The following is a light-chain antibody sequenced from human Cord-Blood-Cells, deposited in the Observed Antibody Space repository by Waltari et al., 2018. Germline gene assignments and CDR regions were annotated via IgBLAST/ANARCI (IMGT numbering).Light chain of an antibody. CDR2: GNS. CDR1: SPNIGAGYD. J-gene: IGLJ2*01. CDR3: QSYDSSLSGSVV. Sequence: QSVLTQPPSVSGAPGQRVPISCTGSSPNIGAGYDVHWYQQLPGTAPNLLIYGNSNRPSGVPDRFSGSKSGTSASLAITGLQAEDEADYYCQSYDSSLSGSVVFGGGTKLTVL. V-gene: IGLV1-40*01.